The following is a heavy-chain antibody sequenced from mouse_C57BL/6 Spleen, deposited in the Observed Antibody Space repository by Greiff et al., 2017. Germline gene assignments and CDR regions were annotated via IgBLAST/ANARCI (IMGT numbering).Heavy chain of an antibody. V-gene: IGHV1-62-2*01. CDR2: FYPGSGSI. Sequence: VQLQQSGAELVKPVASVKLSCKASGYTFTEYTIHWVKQRSGQGLEWIGWFYPGSGSIKYNEKFKDKATLTADKSSSTGYMELSRLTSEDSAVYFCARHHGGIYYDYDDYFDYWGQGTTLTVSS. CDR3: ARHHGGIYYDYDDYFDY. CDR1: GYTFTEYT. J-gene: IGHJ2*01. D-gene: IGHD2-4*01.